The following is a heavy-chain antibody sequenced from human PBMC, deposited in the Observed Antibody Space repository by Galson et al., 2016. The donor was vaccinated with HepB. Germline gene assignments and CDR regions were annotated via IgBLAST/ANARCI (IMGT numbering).Heavy chain of an antibody. Sequence: SLRLSCAASGFIFSSYAMHWVRQAPGKGLEYVSAISSNGGSTYYADPVKGRFTISRDNSKNTLYLQMSSLRAEDTAVYYCVNVPFDYWGQGTLVTVSS. V-gene: IGHV3-64D*09. CDR1: GFIFSSYA. CDR3: VNVPFDY. CDR2: ISSNGGST. J-gene: IGHJ4*02. D-gene: IGHD3-10*02.